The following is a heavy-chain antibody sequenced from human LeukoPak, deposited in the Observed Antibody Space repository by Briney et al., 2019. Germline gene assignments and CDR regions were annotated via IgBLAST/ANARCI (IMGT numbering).Heavy chain of an antibody. V-gene: IGHV4-38-2*02. CDR3: ARDYRGIRRAGHGFDI. Sequence: SETLTPTCAVSDYSISSDYFWGWIRQPPGKGLEWIGNIYHSGSTYYNPSLKSRVTISVDTSKNQFSLNLSSVTAADTAVYYCARDYRGIRRAGHGFDIWGQGT. D-gene: IGHD3-10*01. J-gene: IGHJ3*02. CDR2: IYHSGST. CDR1: DYSISSDYF.